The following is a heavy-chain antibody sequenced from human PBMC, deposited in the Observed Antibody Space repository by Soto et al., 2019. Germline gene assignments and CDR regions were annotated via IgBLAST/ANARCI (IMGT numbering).Heavy chain of an antibody. D-gene: IGHD2-2*02. Sequence: GESLKISCKGSGYSFTSYWIGWVRQMPGKGLEWMGIIYPGDSDTRYSPSFQGQVTISADKSISTAYLQWSSLQASDTAIYYCARQGRCSSTSCYTGANFYYYGMDVWGQGTTATVSS. CDR3: ARQGRCSSTSCYTGANFYYYGMDV. V-gene: IGHV5-51*01. J-gene: IGHJ6*02. CDR2: IYPGDSDT. CDR1: GYSFTSYW.